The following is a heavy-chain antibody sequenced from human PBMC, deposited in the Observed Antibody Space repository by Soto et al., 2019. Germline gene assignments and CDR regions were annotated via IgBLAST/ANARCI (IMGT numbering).Heavy chain of an antibody. D-gene: IGHD4-17*01. Sequence: EVRLVESGGGLVQPGGSLRLSCAASGLTFTNYWMHWVRQAPGKGLVWVSRINSDESTTNYADSVKGRFTISRDNAKNTLYLQMNSLRAEDTAVYYCALSHTVTTDYWGQGTLVTVSS. CDR3: ALSHTVTTDY. J-gene: IGHJ4*02. CDR1: GLTFTNYW. V-gene: IGHV3-74*01. CDR2: INSDESTT.